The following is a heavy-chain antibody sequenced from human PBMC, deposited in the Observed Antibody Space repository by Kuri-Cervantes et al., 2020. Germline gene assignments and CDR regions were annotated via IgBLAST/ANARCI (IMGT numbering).Heavy chain of an antibody. CDR2: IKGDGSQI. V-gene: IGHV3-7*03. CDR1: GFTISDYW. D-gene: IGHD5-24*01. J-gene: IGHJ4*02. Sequence: GESLKISCAASGFTISDYWMTWVRQAPGKGLEWVANIKGDGSQISYVDSVKGRFTISRDNSKNTLYLQMNSLRAEDTAVYYCARDGMATITGWGQGTLVTVSS. CDR3: ARDGMATITG.